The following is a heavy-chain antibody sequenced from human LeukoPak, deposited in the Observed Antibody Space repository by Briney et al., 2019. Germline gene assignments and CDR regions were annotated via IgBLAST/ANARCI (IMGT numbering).Heavy chain of an antibody. CDR3: ARGPLPKTLTPLGVLFDY. D-gene: IGHD3-10*01. Sequence: SETLSLTCAVYGGSFSGYYWSWIRQPPGKGLEWIGEINHSGSTNYNPSLKSRVTISVDTSKNQFSLKLSSVTAADTAVYYCARGPLPKTLTPLGVLFDYWGQGTLVTVSS. CDR2: INHSGST. CDR1: GGSFSGYY. J-gene: IGHJ4*02. V-gene: IGHV4-34*01.